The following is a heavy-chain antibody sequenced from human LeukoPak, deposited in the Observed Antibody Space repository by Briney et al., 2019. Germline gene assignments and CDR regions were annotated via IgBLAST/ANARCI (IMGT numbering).Heavy chain of an antibody. J-gene: IGHJ4*02. D-gene: IGHD1-26*01. Sequence: GGSLRLSCTVSGFTLSSYEMTWFRQAPGKGLEWVSSIGYSGGDTHYADSVKGRFTISRDNSKNSLYLQMNSLRAEDTAVYYCARDQYNSSGIYAGIDYWGQGTLVTVSS. CDR2: IGYSGGDT. V-gene: IGHV3-23*01. CDR1: GFTLSSYE. CDR3: ARDQYNSSGIYAGIDY.